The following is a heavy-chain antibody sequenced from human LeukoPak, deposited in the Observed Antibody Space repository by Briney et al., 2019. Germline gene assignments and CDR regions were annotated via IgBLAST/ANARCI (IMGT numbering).Heavy chain of an antibody. J-gene: IGHJ6*03. CDR1: GYSISSGYY. D-gene: IGHD4-17*01. Sequence: SETLSLTCAVSGYSISSGYYWGWIRQPPGKGLEWIGSIYHSGSTYYNPSLKSRVTISVDTSKNQFSLKLSSVTAADTAVYYCGTVTTPAVGYYYYYMDVWGKGTLVTVSS. CDR2: IYHSGST. V-gene: IGHV4-38-2*01. CDR3: GTVTTPAVGYYYYYMDV.